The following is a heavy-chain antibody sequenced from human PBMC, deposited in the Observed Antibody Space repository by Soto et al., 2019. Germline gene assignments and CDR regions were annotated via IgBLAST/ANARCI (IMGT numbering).Heavy chain of an antibody. CDR2: IHYSGST. CDR3: MLGSGWKDFDY. CDR1: GGSISSNIYY. V-gene: IGHV4-39*01. Sequence: SSETLSLTCTVSGGSISSNIYYWGWIRQPPGKGLEWIGNIHYSGSTYYNPSLKSQVTISVDTSKNQFSLKLSSVTAADTAVYYCMLGSGWKDFDYWGQGTLVTVSS. D-gene: IGHD3-22*01. J-gene: IGHJ4*02.